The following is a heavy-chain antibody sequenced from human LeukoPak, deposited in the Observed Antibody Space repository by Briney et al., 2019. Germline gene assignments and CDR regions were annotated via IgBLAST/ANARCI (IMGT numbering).Heavy chain of an antibody. CDR3: ARVNYYGSGSYQYYFDY. D-gene: IGHD3-10*01. V-gene: IGHV4-31*03. CDR1: GGSISSGGYY. Sequence: SETLSLTCTVSGGSISSGGYYWSWIRQHPGKGLEWIGYIYYSGSTYYNPSLKSRVTISVDTSKNQFSLKLSSVTAADTAAYYCARVNYYGSGSYQYYFDYWGQGTLVTVSS. CDR2: IYYSGST. J-gene: IGHJ4*02.